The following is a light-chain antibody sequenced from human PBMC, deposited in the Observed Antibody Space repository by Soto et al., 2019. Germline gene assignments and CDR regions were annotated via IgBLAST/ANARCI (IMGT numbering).Light chain of an antibody. V-gene: IGLV2-11*01. CDR3: CSYAGSYTYVV. CDR1: SSDVGGYNY. Sequence: QSVLTQPRSVSGSPGQSVTISCTGTSSDVGGYNYVSWYQQHPGKAPKLMIYDVSKRPSGVPDRFSGYKSGNTASLTISGRQAEDDADYYCCSYAGSYTYVVFGGGTKLTVL. CDR2: DVS. J-gene: IGLJ2*01.